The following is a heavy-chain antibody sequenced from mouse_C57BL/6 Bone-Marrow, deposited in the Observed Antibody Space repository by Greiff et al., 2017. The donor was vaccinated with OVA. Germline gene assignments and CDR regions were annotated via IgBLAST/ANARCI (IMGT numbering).Heavy chain of an antibody. Sequence: QVQLQQPGAELVMPGASVKLSCKASGYTFTSYWMHWVKQRPGQGLEWIGEIDPSDSYTNYNQKFKGKSTLTVDKSSSTAYMQLSSLTSEDSAVYYCARWGGSSYPYWYFDDWGTGTTVTVSS. CDR2: IDPSDSYT. CDR3: ARWGGSSYPYWYFDD. J-gene: IGHJ1*03. D-gene: IGHD1-1*01. CDR1: GYTFTSYW. V-gene: IGHV1-69*01.